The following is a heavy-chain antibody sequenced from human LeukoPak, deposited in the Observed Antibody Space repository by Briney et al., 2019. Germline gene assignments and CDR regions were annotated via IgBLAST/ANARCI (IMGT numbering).Heavy chain of an antibody. CDR1: GYSFTSYW. J-gene: IGHJ4*02. Sequence: GESLKISCKGSGYSFTSYWIGWARQMPGKGLEWMGVIYGADYTTIYSPPFHGQITISADKSISTAYLQWTSLKASDTAMYYCARRPAGTRTFDYWGQGALVTVSS. V-gene: IGHV5-51*01. CDR3: ARRPAGTRTFDY. CDR2: IYGADYTT. D-gene: IGHD1-7*01.